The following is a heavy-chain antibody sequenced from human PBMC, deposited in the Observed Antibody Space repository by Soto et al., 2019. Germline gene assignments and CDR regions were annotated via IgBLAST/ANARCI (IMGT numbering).Heavy chain of an antibody. CDR3: ASAIGGWASDP. CDR2: IYSSGST. Sequence: SETLSLTCTASGGSMSTYYWNWIRQAPGQGLEWIGYIYSSGSTNYNPSLKSRVAMSIDTSKMQFSLSLTSVTAADTAVYYCASAIGGWASDPWGQGTLVTVSS. CDR1: GGSMSTYY. J-gene: IGHJ5*02. D-gene: IGHD6-19*01. V-gene: IGHV4-59*01.